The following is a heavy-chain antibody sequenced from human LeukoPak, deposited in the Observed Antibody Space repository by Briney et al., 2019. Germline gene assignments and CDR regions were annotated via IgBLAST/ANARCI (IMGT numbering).Heavy chain of an antibody. V-gene: IGHV3-30*04. CDR2: ISYDGGEK. J-gene: IGHJ4*02. D-gene: IGHD6-13*01. Sequence: GGSLRLSCAASGFTFRTYAMYWVRQAPGKGLEWVAVISYDGGEKYYAYSVKGGFTISRDDSKNTLYLQMNSLRRDDTAVYFCARGLLRRIAGAAQYWGQGTLVTVSS. CDR3: ARGLLRRIAGAAQY. CDR1: GFTFRTYA.